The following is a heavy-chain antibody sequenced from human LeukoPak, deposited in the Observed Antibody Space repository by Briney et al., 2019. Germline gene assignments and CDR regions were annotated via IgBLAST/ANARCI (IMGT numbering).Heavy chain of an antibody. CDR2: IIPIFGTA. Sequence: ASVKVSCKSSVGTFSSYAISWVRQAPGQGLEWMGGIIPIFGTANYAQKFQGRVTITADESTSTAYMELSSLRSEDTAVYYCASHGRGYSYGNGYMDVWGKGTTVTISS. CDR1: VGTFSSYA. V-gene: IGHV1-69*13. J-gene: IGHJ6*03. CDR3: ASHGRGYSYGNGYMDV. D-gene: IGHD5-18*01.